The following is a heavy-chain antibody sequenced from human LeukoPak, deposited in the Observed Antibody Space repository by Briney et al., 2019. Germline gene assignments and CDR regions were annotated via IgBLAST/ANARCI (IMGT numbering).Heavy chain of an antibody. D-gene: IGHD3-10*01. V-gene: IGHV3-64*01. CDR3: ARVALWFGSYFDY. Sequence: GGSLRLSCAASGSTFSSYAMHWVRQAPGKGLEYVSAISSNGGSTYYANSVKGRFTISRDNSKNTLYLQMGSLRAEDMAVYYCARVALWFGSYFDYWGQGTLVTVSS. CDR2: ISSNGGST. CDR1: GSTFSSYA. J-gene: IGHJ4*02.